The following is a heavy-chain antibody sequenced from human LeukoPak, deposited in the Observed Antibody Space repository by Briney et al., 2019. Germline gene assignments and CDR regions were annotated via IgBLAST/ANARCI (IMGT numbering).Heavy chain of an antibody. CDR2: ITFSSSTI. Sequence: GGSLRLSCAASGFTFSSYAMTWVRQAPGQGLEWVSYITFSSSTIYYADSVKGRFTISRDNAKNSLYLQMNSLRAEDTAMYYCARTPYSSSWFGPYDYWGQGTLVTVSS. D-gene: IGHD6-13*01. J-gene: IGHJ4*02. V-gene: IGHV3-48*01. CDR3: ARTPYSSSWFGPYDY. CDR1: GFTFSSYA.